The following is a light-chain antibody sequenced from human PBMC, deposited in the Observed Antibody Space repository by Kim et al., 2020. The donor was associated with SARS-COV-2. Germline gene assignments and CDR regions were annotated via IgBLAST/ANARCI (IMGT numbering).Light chain of an antibody. CDR1: QSVSSSY. J-gene: IGKJ2*03. CDR2: GAS. V-gene: IGKV3-20*01. Sequence: APGERATLSCRASQSVSSSYLAWYQQKPGQAPRLLIYGASTRATGIPDRFSGSGSGTDFTLTISRLEPEDFAVYYCQQYGSSPPSFGQGTKLEI. CDR3: QQYGSSPPS.